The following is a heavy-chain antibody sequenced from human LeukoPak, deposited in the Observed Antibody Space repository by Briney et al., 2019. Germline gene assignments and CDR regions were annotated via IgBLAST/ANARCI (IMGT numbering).Heavy chain of an antibody. D-gene: IGHD6-13*01. V-gene: IGHV4-59*01. CDR3: ARGASTAAAQSGY. CDR2: IYYSGTT. J-gene: IGHJ4*02. CDR1: GGSISSYY. Sequence: SETLSLTCTVSGGSISSYYWSWIRQPPGKGLEWIGYIYYSGTTNYNPSLKSRVTISVDTSKNQFSLKLSSVTAADTAVYYSARGASTAAAQSGYWGQGPLVTVSS.